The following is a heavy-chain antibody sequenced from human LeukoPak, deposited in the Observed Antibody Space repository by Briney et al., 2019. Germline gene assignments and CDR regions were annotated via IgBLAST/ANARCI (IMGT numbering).Heavy chain of an antibody. CDR3: VRDQSLWALDI. Sequence: GRSLRLSCAASGFTFDDYAMHWVRQAPGKGLMWVSRIKGDGIDTIGADFVKGRLTTSRDNAKNTLYLQMNSLRAEDTATYYCVRDQSLWALDIWGQGTTVTVSS. V-gene: IGHV3-74*01. D-gene: IGHD1-26*01. CDR2: IKGDGIDT. CDR1: GFTFDDYA. J-gene: IGHJ3*02.